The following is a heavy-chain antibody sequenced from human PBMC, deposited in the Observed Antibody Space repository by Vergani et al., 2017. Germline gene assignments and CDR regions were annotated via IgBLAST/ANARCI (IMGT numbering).Heavy chain of an antibody. V-gene: IGHV1-2*02. CDR1: GYTFTGYY. CDR2: INPNSGNT. Sequence: QVQLVQSGAEVKKPGASVKVSCKASGYTFTGYYMHWVRQAPGQGLEWMGWINPNSGNTNYAQKLQGRVTMTTDTSTSTAYMELRSLRSDDTAVYYCATAYYDFWSGRPGYFQHWGQGTLVTVSS. J-gene: IGHJ1*01. CDR3: ATAYYDFWSGRPGYFQH. D-gene: IGHD3-3*01.